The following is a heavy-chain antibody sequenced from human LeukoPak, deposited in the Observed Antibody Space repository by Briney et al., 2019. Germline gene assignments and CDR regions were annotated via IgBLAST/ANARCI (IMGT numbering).Heavy chain of an antibody. D-gene: IGHD6-19*01. CDR1: GDSVSSNSAA. J-gene: IGHJ3*02. V-gene: IGHV6-1*01. Sequence: TSQTLSLTCAISGDSVSSNSAAWNWIRQSPSRRLEWLGRTYYSSKWYNDYAVSVKSRITINLDTSKNQFSLQLNSVTPEDTALYYCARGAVAVRNAFDIWGQGTMVTVSS. CDR3: ARGAVAVRNAFDI. CDR2: TYYSSKWYN.